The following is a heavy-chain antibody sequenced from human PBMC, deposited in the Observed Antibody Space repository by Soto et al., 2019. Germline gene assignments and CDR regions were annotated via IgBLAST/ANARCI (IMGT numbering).Heavy chain of an antibody. CDR3: ARHIAATYGMDV. Sequence: NPSETLSLTCTVSGGSISSSSYYWGWIRQPPGKGLEWIGSIYYSGSTYYNPSLKSRVTISVDTSKNQFSLKLSSVTAADTAVYYCARHIAATYGMDVWGQGTTVTVSS. CDR1: GGSISSSSYY. J-gene: IGHJ6*02. CDR2: IYYSGST. V-gene: IGHV4-39*01. D-gene: IGHD6-6*01.